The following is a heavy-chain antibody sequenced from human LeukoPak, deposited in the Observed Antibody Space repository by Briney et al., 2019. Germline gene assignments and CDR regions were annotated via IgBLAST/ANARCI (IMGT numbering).Heavy chain of an antibody. CDR3: ARRIVGAAPFNY. Sequence: SETLSLTCTVSGDSISSSSYYWGWIRQPPGKGLECIGSIHYSGSTYYNPSLKSRDTLSVDTSKNQFSLKLSSVTAADTAVYYCARRIVGAAPFNYWGQGTLVAVSS. CDR1: GDSISSSSYY. CDR2: IHYSGST. V-gene: IGHV4-39*01. D-gene: IGHD1-26*01. J-gene: IGHJ4*02.